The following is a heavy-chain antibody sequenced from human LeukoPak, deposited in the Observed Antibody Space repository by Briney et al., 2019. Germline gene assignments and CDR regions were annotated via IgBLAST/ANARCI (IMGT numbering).Heavy chain of an antibody. D-gene: IGHD3-10*01. J-gene: IGHJ4*02. CDR3: ARALYASGNYYYPGDY. Sequence: PGGSLRLSCETAGFTFSTYWMHWVRHAPGKGLVWVSRINSDGSSTTYADSVKGRFTISRDNAKNTLYLQMNSLRAEDTAVYYCARALYASGNYYYPGDYWGQGTLVTVSS. CDR1: GFTFSTYW. CDR2: INSDGSST. V-gene: IGHV3-74*03.